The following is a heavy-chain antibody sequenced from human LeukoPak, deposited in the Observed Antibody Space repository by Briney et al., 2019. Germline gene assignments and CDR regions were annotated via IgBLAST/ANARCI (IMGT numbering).Heavy chain of an antibody. J-gene: IGHJ5*02. CDR3: TKYQLLWGGWFDP. CDR1: GFTFGDYA. CDR2: IRSKAYGGTT. V-gene: IGHV3-49*04. D-gene: IGHD2-2*01. Sequence: PGGSLRLSSTASGFTFGDYAMSWVRQAPGKGLEWVGFIRSKAYGGTTEYAASVKGRFTISRDDSKSIAYLQMNSLKTEDTAVYYCTKYQLLWGGWFDPWGQGTLVTVSS.